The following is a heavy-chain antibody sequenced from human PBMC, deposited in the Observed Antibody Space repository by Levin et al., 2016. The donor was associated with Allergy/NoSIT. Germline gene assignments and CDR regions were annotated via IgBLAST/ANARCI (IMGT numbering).Heavy chain of an antibody. V-gene: IGHV4-59*13. J-gene: IGHJ6*03. D-gene: IGHD3-10*01. CDR1: GGSLSTYY. CDR2: VYYRGST. Sequence: SETLSLTCSVSGGSLSTYYWTWIRQPPGKGLEWIGFVYYRGSTNYSPSLKSRVTISVDTSKSQFSLKLNSVTAADTAVYYCARDLKNYHIDVWGKGTTVTVSS. CDR3: ARDLKNYHIDV.